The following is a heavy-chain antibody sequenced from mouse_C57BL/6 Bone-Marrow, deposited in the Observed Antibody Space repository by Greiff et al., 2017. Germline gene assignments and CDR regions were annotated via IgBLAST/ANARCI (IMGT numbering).Heavy chain of an antibody. CDR2: ISSGSSTI. J-gene: IGHJ1*03. V-gene: IGHV5-17*01. CDR1: GFTFSDYG. D-gene: IGHD2-4*01. Sequence: DVKLVESGGGLVKPGGSLKLSCAASGFTFSDYGMHWVRQAPEKGLEWVAYISSGSSTIYYADTVKGRFTISRDNAKNTLFLQMTSLRSEDTAMYYCARRIYYDYDGYFDVWGTGTTVTVSS. CDR3: ARRIYYDYDGYFDV.